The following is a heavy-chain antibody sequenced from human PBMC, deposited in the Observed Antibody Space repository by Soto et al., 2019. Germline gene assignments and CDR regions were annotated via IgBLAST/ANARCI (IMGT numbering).Heavy chain of an antibody. V-gene: IGHV3-23*01. CDR1: GFTFSSYA. J-gene: IGHJ4*02. Sequence: EVQLLESGGGLVQPGGSLRLSCAASGFTFSSYAMSWVRQAPGKGLEWVSAISGSGGSTYYADSVKGRFTISRDNSKNKLDLQMNSLRAEDTAVYYCAKDYFPYDILTGYYDYWGQGTLVTVSS. CDR2: ISGSGGST. D-gene: IGHD3-9*01. CDR3: AKDYFPYDILTGYYDY.